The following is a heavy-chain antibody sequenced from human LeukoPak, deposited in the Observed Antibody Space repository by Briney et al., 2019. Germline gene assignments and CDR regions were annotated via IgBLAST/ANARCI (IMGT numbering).Heavy chain of an antibody. D-gene: IGHD5-12*01. V-gene: IGHV3-21*01. CDR2: ISSSSTYI. CDR1: GFTISTFG. Sequence: PGGSLRLSCAGSGFTISTFGMNWVRQAPGRGLEWVSSISSSSTYIYYADSLQGRFTISRDNAKNSLSLQTNSLRVEDTAVYYCVRVRFGGSGYAGDAFDIWGQGTVVTVSS. J-gene: IGHJ3*02. CDR3: VRVRFGGSGYAGDAFDI.